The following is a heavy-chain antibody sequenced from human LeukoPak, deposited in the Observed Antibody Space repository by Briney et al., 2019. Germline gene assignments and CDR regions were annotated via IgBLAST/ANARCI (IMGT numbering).Heavy chain of an antibody. J-gene: IGHJ4*02. CDR2: FDPEDGET. CDR1: GYTLTELS. CDR3: ATATYHNGVIGYYFDY. D-gene: IGHD3-16*02. V-gene: IGHV1-24*01. Sequence: ASVKVSCKVSGYTLTELSMHWVRQAPGKGLEWMGGFDPEDGETIYAQKFQGRVTMTEDTSTDTAYMELSSLRSEDTAVYYCATATYHNGVIGYYFDYWGQGTLVTVSS.